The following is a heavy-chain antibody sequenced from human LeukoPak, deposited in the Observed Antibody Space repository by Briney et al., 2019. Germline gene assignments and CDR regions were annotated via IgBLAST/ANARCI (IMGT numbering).Heavy chain of an antibody. D-gene: IGHD4-11*01. CDR2: IKQDGSEK. CDR1: GFTFSSYW. Sequence: GGSLRLSCAASGFTFSSYWMSWVRQAPGKGLEWVANIKQDGSEKYYVDSVEGRFTISRDNAKNSLYLQMNSLRAEDTAVYYCARDIYSNPTAGWFDPWGQGTLVTVSS. CDR3: ARDIYSNPTAGWFDP. J-gene: IGHJ5*02. V-gene: IGHV3-7*01.